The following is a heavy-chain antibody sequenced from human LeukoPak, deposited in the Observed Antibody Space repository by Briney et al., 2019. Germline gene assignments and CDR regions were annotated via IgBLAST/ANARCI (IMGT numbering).Heavy chain of an antibody. D-gene: IGHD2-2*01. Sequence: TSETLSLTCTVSGGSVSSSTYYWGWIRQPPAKGLEWFGSIYYSGYTYYNPSLKSRVAISVDTSRNQFSLKLTSVTTADTAVYHCARLDWATRRVFDIWGQGTVVTVSS. CDR1: GGSVSSSTYY. J-gene: IGHJ3*02. CDR2: IYYSGYT. V-gene: IGHV4-39*01. CDR3: ARLDWATRRVFDI.